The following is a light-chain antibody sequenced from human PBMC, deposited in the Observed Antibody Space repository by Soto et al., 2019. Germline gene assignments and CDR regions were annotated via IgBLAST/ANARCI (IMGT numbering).Light chain of an antibody. CDR1: SSDVGSYNS. CDR3: CKYAGNPYV. J-gene: IGLJ1*01. Sequence: QSALTKPAAVHGSPGLPLAISCTSTSSDVGSYNSVSWYQQHPGKAPKLMIYEGSKRPSGISDRFSGSKSGNTASLTISGLKAEDEADYYCCKYAGNPYVFGTGTKVTVL. V-gene: IGLV2-23*01. CDR2: EGS.